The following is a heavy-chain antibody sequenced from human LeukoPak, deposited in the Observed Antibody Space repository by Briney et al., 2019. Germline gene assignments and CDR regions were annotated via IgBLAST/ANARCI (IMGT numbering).Heavy chain of an antibody. CDR1: GFTFSDHY. CDR2: TRNKANSYTT. J-gene: IGHJ5*02. CDR3: ASLYGSGKRWVDP. Sequence: GGSLRLSCAAFGFTFSDHYMDWVRQAPGKGLEWVGRTRNKANSYTTEYAASVKGRFTISRDDSKNSLYLQMNSLKTEDTAVYYCASLYGSGKRWVDPWGQGTLVTVSS. V-gene: IGHV3-72*01. D-gene: IGHD3-10*01.